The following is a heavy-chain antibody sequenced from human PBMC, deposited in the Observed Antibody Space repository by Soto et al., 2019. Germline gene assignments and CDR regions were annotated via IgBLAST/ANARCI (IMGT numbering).Heavy chain of an antibody. D-gene: IGHD3-22*01. CDR3: ARQRLWGTSGYYYFEN. V-gene: IGHV5-51*01. J-gene: IGHJ4*02. CDR1: GHIFSNYW. CDR2: IYPGDSDT. Sequence: PGESLKISCKGSGHIFSNYWIGWVRQMPGKGLEWMGIIYPGDSDTRYSPPFQGQVTITVDKSINTAYLQWSRLKASDTAIYYCARQRLWGTSGYYYFENWGQGTLVTVSS.